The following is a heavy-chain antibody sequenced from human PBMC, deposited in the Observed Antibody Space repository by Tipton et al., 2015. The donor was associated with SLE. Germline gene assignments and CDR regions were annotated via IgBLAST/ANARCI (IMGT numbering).Heavy chain of an antibody. Sequence: QSGAEVKKPGASVKVSCEASGYTFTRYSFSWVRQAPGQGLEWMGWISAYNGNANYAQKLQGRVTMTRDTSTRTVYMELSSLRSEDTAVYYCAKDRAVTDAFDIWGQGTMVTVSS. CDR3: AKDRAVTDAFDI. D-gene: IGHD4-17*01. J-gene: IGHJ3*02. V-gene: IGHV1-18*01. CDR1: GYTFTRYS. CDR2: ISAYNGNA.